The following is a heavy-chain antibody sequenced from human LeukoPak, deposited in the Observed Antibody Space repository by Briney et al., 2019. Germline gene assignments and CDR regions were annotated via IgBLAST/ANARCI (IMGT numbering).Heavy chain of an antibody. Sequence: GGSLRLSCAASGFTFSDYYMSWIRQAPGKGLEWVSYISSSGSTIYYADSVKGRFTISRDNAKNSLYLQMNSLRAEDTAVYYCARDGLAALNPTVVTNIQYNWFDPWGQGTLVTVPS. J-gene: IGHJ5*02. D-gene: IGHD4-23*01. CDR1: GFTFSDYY. CDR2: ISSSGSTI. V-gene: IGHV3-11*01. CDR3: ARDGLAALNPTVVTNIQYNWFDP.